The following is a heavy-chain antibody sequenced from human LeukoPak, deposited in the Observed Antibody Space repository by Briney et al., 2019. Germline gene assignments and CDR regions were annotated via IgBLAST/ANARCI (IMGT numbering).Heavy chain of an antibody. CDR3: ARGVAAASY. D-gene: IGHD2-15*01. CDR1: GFTFSSYA. Sequence: GGSPRLSCAASGFTFSSYAMHWVRQAPGKGLEWVAVISYDGSNKYYADSVKGRFTISRDNSKNTLYLQMNSLRAEDTAVYYCARGVAAASYWGQGTLVTVSS. CDR2: ISYDGSNK. V-gene: IGHV3-30-3*01. J-gene: IGHJ4*02.